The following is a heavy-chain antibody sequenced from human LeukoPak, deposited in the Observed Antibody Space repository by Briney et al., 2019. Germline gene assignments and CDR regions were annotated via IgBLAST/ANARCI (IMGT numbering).Heavy chain of an antibody. CDR1: GFTFSNAW. D-gene: IGHD3-10*01. CDR2: IKSKTDGGTT. J-gene: IGHJ3*02. V-gene: IGHV3-15*01. Sequence: PGGSLRLSCAASGFTFSNAWMSWVRQAPGKGLEWVGRIKSKTDGGTTDYAAPVKGRFTISRDDSKNTLYLQMNSLKTEDTAVYYCTTDDGSGSRDAFDIWGQGTMVTVSS. CDR3: TTDDGSGSRDAFDI.